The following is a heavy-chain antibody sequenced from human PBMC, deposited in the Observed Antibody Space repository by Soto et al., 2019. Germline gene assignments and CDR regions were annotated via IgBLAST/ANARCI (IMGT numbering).Heavy chain of an antibody. D-gene: IGHD2-15*01. CDR2: IYYSGST. J-gene: IGHJ4*02. CDR1: GGSISSYY. Sequence: SETLSLTCTVSGGSISSYYWSWIRQPPGKGLEWIGYIYYSGSTNYNPSLKSRVTISVDTSKNQFSLKLSSVTAADTAVYYCARVCGYCSGGSWTFDYWGQGTLVTVSS. V-gene: IGHV4-59*01. CDR3: ARVCGYCSGGSWTFDY.